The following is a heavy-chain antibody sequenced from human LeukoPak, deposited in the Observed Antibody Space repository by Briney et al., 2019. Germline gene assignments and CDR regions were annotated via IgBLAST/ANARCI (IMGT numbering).Heavy chain of an antibody. CDR2: ISSSSSYI. CDR3: ARVVGVVAAAPALDY. J-gene: IGHJ4*02. V-gene: IGHV3-21*01. CDR1: GFTFSSYS. Sequence: PGGSLRLSCAASGFTFSSYSMNWVRQAPGKGLEWVSSISSSSSYIYYADSVKGRFTISRDNAKNSLYLQMNSLRAEDTAVYYCARVVGVVAAAPALDYWGQGTLVTVS. D-gene: IGHD2-15*01.